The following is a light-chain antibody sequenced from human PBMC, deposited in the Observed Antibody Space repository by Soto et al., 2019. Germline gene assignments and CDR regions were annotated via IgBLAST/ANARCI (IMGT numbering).Light chain of an antibody. CDR1: SSNIGNNY. CDR3: GTWDISVSAGV. J-gene: IGLJ3*02. Sequence: QSVLTQPPSVSAAPGQKVTISCSGSSSNIGNNYVSWYQQLPGTVPKLLIYDNNKRPSGIPDRFSGSKSGTSATLGITGLQTGDEADYYCGTWDISVSAGVFGGGTQLTVL. V-gene: IGLV1-51*01. CDR2: DNN.